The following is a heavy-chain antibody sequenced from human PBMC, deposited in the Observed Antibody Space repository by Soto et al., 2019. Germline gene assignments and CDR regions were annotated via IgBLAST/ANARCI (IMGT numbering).Heavy chain of an antibody. Sequence: ESGGGLIQPGGSLRLSCTASGFNVNSDYMNWVLQAPGKGLEWVSVLSTCEFTSYADSVKGRFTISRDNSKNTLYLQMNSLRVEDTAVYYCVRDSETSSSWSLDYWGQGTLVTVSS. CDR3: VRDSETSSSWSLDY. CDR2: LSTCEFT. D-gene: IGHD6-13*01. V-gene: IGHV3-53*01. J-gene: IGHJ4*02. CDR1: GFNVNSDY.